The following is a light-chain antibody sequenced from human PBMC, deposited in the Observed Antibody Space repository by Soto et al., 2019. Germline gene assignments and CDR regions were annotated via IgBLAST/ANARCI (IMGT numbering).Light chain of an antibody. Sequence: EIVLTQSPATLSLSPGERATLSCRASQGISNTYLAWYQQKPGQAPRLLIYGASTRATGIPARFSGSGSGTEFTLTISSLQSEDFAVYYCQQYDNWPPITFGQGTRLEIK. V-gene: IGKV3-15*01. CDR2: GAS. CDR3: QQYDNWPPIT. CDR1: QGISNTY. J-gene: IGKJ5*01.